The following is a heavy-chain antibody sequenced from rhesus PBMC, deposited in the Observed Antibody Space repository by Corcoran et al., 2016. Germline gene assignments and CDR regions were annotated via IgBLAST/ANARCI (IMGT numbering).Heavy chain of an antibody. CDR3: ARRPSGYYLDY. J-gene: IGHJ4*01. V-gene: IGHV4-80*01. D-gene: IGHD5-24*01. Sequence: QVQLQESGPGLVKPSETLSLTCAVSGGSFSSYCWSWIRQPPGKELEWIGEINGNSGSTNYHASRKSQRTISKDAAKIEVSRKRSSVTAADTAVDYCARRPSGYYLDYWGQGVLVTVSS. CDR1: GGSFSSYC. CDR2: INGNSGST.